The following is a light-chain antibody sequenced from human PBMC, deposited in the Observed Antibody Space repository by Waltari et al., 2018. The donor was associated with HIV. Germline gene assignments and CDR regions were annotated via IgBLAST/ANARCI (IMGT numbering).Light chain of an antibody. CDR1: ALPQKY. Sequence: SYELTQTPSVSVSPGQTARISCPRGALPQKYSSWYGQKPGQAPVLIIYKDIERPSGIPERISGSRSGTGVTLTISDVQAEDEGDYYCQSTDHDGTWVFGGGTKLTVL. CDR3: QSTDHDGTWV. J-gene: IGLJ3*02. V-gene: IGLV3-25*03. CDR2: KDI.